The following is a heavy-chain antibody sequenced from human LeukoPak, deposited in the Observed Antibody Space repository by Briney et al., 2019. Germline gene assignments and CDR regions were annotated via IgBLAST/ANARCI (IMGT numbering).Heavy chain of an antibody. V-gene: IGHV3-30*02. CDR2: IRYDGSNK. CDR3: ARDTWLVRAFDI. D-gene: IGHD6-19*01. J-gene: IGHJ3*02. Sequence: GGSLRLSCAASGFTFSSYGMHWVRQAPGKGLEWVAFIRYDGSNKYYADSVKGRFTISRDNSKNTLYLQMNSLRAEDTAVYYCARDTWLVRAFDIWGQGTMVTVSS. CDR1: GFTFSSYG.